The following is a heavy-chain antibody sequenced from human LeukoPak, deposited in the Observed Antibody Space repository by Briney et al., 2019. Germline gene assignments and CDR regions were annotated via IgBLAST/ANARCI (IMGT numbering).Heavy chain of an antibody. CDR2: ISGSGDRT. V-gene: IGHV3-23*01. Sequence: GGSLRLSCAASGFTFSTYAMSWVRQAPGKGLEWVSAISGSGDRTYDAVSVKGRFTISRDSSKNTMYLQMKSLRAEDTAIYYCTKDGAGTYYGMDVWGQGTTVTVSS. CDR3: TKDGAGTYYGMDV. J-gene: IGHJ6*02. D-gene: IGHD1-26*01. CDR1: GFTFSTYA.